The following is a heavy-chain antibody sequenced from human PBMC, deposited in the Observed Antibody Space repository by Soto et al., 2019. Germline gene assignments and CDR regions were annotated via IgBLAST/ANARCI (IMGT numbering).Heavy chain of an antibody. CDR3: AKKAGYTNDPFES. D-gene: IGHD6-13*01. CDR2: ISGGGYIT. J-gene: IGHJ4*02. Sequence: GSLRLSCTASGFTFSSSAMSWVRQAQGKGLECVSSISGGGYITYYAESVKGRFRISIDNSTNKLFLQMNSLRGDDMAAYYCAKKAGYTNDPFESWGRAILVTV. V-gene: IGHV3-23*01. CDR1: GFTFSSSA.